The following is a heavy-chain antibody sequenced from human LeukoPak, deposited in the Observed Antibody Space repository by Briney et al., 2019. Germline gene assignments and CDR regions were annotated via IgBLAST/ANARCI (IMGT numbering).Heavy chain of an antibody. Sequence: GASVKVSCKASGYTFTSYDINWVRQATGQGLEWMGWMNPNSGGTNYAQKFQGRVTMTRDTSISTAYMELSRLRSDDTAVYYCARDFGSAPDIAAAGPIWGQGTMVTVSS. CDR1: GYTFTSYD. CDR3: ARDFGSAPDIAAAGPI. V-gene: IGHV1-2*02. J-gene: IGHJ3*02. CDR2: MNPNSGGT. D-gene: IGHD6-13*01.